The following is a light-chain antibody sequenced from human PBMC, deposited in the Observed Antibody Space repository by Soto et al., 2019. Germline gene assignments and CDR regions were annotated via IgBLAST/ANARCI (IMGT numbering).Light chain of an antibody. V-gene: IGLV1-40*01. CDR1: SSNIGAGYD. CDR2: GNS. CDR3: QSYDSSLSAYYD. J-gene: IGLJ1*01. Sequence: QSLLTQPPSVSGAPGQRVTISCTGSSSNIGAGYDVHWYQQLPGTAPKLLIYGNSNRPSGVPDRFSGSKSGTSASLAITGLQAEDEADYYCQSYDSSLSAYYDFGTGTKVTVL.